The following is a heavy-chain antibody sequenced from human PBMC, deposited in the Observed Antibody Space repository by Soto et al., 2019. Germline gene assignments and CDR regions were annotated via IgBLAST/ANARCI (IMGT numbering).Heavy chain of an antibody. CDR3: ARDSAIVVVIAYYFDY. J-gene: IGHJ4*02. CDR2: ISYDGSNE. CDR1: GFTFSSYA. V-gene: IGHV3-30-3*01. Sequence: PGGSLRLSCAASGFTFSSYAMHWVRQAPGKGLEWVAVISYDGSNEYYADSVKGRFTISRDNSKNTLYLQMNSLRAEDTAVYYCARDSAIVVVIAYYFDYWGQGTLVTVSS. D-gene: IGHD3-22*01.